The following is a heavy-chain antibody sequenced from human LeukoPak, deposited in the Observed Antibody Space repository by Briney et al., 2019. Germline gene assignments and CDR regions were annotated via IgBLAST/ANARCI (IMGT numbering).Heavy chain of an antibody. J-gene: IGHJ5*02. V-gene: IGHV3-64*01. CDR3: AREMSIAVAGSFDP. CDR1: GFTFSSYA. D-gene: IGHD6-19*01. Sequence: GGSLRLSCAASGFTFSSYATHWVRQAPGKGLEYVSAISSNGGSTYYANSVKGRFTISRDNSKNTLYLQMGSLRAEDMAVYYCAREMSIAVAGSFDPWGQGTLVTVSS. CDR2: ISSNGGST.